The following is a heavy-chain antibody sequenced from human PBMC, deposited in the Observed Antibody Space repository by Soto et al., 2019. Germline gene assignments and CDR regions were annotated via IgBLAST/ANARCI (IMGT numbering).Heavy chain of an antibody. J-gene: IGHJ5*02. Sequence: QITLKESGPTLVKPTQTLTLTCTFSGLSLSTSGEAVGWIRQPPGKALEWLALIYWDDDKRYNPTLKTRLTITHDTSKHQVVLTLTNMDPVDTATYYCAHYVSTSPAGWFDPWGQGILVTVSS. CDR1: GLSLSTSGEA. V-gene: IGHV2-5*02. CDR3: AHYVSTSPAGWFDP. CDR2: IYWDDDK. D-gene: IGHD3-10*02.